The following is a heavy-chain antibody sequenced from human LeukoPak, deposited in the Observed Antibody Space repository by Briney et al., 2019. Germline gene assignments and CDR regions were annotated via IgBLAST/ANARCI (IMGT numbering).Heavy chain of an antibody. J-gene: IGHJ4*02. CDR3: ARSGYSGYDSFDY. CDR2: IYPGDSDT. D-gene: IGHD5-12*01. V-gene: IGHV5-51*01. Sequence: GESLKISCKGSGYSFTSYWIGWVRQMPGKGLGWMGIIYPGDSDTKYSPSFQGQVTISADKSISTAYLQWSSLKASDTAMYYCARSGYSGYDSFDYWGQGTLVTVSS. CDR1: GYSFTSYW.